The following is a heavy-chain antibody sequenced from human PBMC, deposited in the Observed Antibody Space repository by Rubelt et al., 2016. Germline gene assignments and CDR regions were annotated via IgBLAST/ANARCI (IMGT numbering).Heavy chain of an antibody. CDR2: IDPSGGAT. CDR3: ARGQEYSRSVALNWFDP. Sequence: GASVKISCKASGYSFTTYYMHWVRQAPGQGLEWMVMIDPSGGATNYAQKFQGRITMTRDTSTSTVYLDLSSLRSEDTAVSYCARGQEYSRSVALNWFDPWGQGTLVTVSS. CDR1: GYSFTTYY. J-gene: IGHJ5*02. V-gene: IGHV1-46*01. D-gene: IGHD6-6*01.